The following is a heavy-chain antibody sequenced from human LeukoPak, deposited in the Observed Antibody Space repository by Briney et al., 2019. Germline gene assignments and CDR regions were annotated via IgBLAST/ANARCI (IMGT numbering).Heavy chain of an antibody. D-gene: IGHD4-17*01. CDR3: ARDYTYGDYTNWYFDL. CDR1: GGSISSGDYY. J-gene: IGHJ2*01. Sequence: SETLSLTCTVSGGSISSGDYYWSWIRQPPGKGLEGIGYIYYSGSTYYNPSLKSRVTISVDTSKNQFSLKLSSVTAADTAVYYCARDYTYGDYTNWYFDLWGRGTLVTVSS. V-gene: IGHV4-30-4*08. CDR2: IYYSGST.